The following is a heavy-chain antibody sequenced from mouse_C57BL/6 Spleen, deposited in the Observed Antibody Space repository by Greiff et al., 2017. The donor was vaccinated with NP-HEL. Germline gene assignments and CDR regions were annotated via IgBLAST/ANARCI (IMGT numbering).Heavy chain of an antibody. CDR2: ISSGGSYT. J-gene: IGHJ3*01. Sequence: EVKLMESGGDLVKPGGSLKLSCAASGFTFSSYGMSWVRQTPDKRLEWVATISSGGSYTYYPDSVKGRFTISRDNAKNTLYLQMSSLKSEDTAMYYCARQGAQATWFAYWGQGTLVTVSA. V-gene: IGHV5-6*01. CDR1: GFTFSSYG. D-gene: IGHD3-2*02. CDR3: ARQGAQATWFAY.